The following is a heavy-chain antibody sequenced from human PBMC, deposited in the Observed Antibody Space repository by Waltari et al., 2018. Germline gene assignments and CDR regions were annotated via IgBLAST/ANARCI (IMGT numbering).Heavy chain of an antibody. Sequence: QVQLQQWGAGLLKPSETLSLTCAVYGGSFSGYYWSWIRQPPGKGLAWIGEINHSGSTNYNPSLKSRVTISVDTSKNQFSLKLSSVTAADTAVYYCARAAGEGITIFGMARPRYYYYYMDVWGKGTTVTVSS. J-gene: IGHJ6*03. CDR3: ARAAGEGITIFGMARPRYYYYYMDV. CDR1: GGSFSGYY. V-gene: IGHV4-34*01. CDR2: INHSGST. D-gene: IGHD3-3*01.